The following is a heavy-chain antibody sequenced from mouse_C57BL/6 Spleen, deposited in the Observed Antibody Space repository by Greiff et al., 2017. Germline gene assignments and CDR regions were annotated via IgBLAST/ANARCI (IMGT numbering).Heavy chain of an antibody. CDR2: INYDGSST. CDR3: AREGDYGSSFDY. CDR1: GFTFSDYY. J-gene: IGHJ2*01. D-gene: IGHD1-1*01. Sequence: EVKVVESEGGLVQPGSSMKLSCTASGFTFSDYYMAWVRQVPEKGLEWVANINYDGSSTYYLDSLKSRFIISRDNAKNILYLQMSSLKSEDTATYYCAREGDYGSSFDYWGQGTTLTVSS. V-gene: IGHV5-16*01.